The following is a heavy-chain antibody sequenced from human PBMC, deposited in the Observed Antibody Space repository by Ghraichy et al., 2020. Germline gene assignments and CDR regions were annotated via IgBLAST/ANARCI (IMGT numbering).Heavy chain of an antibody. Sequence: ASVKVSCKVSGYTFTSYYMLWLRQAPGQGLEWMVVIDPSDGSTSYEQKFQGRVTMTRDTSTSTVYMELSSLRFEDTAVYYCARAWSSSGWYSSPHYFDYWGQGTLVTVSS. CDR1: GYTFTSYY. J-gene: IGHJ4*02. V-gene: IGHV1-46*03. CDR3: ARAWSSSGWYSSPHYFDY. D-gene: IGHD6-19*01. CDR2: IDPSDGST.